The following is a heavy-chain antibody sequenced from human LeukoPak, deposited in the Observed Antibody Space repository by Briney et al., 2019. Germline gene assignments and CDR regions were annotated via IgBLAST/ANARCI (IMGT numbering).Heavy chain of an antibody. D-gene: IGHD1-20*01. CDR2: INHSGST. V-gene: IGHV4-34*01. J-gene: IGHJ5*02. Sequence: SETLSLTCAVYGGSFSGYYWSWIRQPPGKGLEWIGEINHSGSTNYNPSLKSRVTISVDTSKNQFSLKLSSVTAADTAVYYCARSVGITGTTGDWFDPWDQGTLVTVFS. CDR1: GGSFSGYY. CDR3: ARSVGITGTTGDWFDP.